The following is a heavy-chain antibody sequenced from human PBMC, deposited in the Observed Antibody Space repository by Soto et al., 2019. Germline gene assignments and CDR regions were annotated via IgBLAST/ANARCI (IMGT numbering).Heavy chain of an antibody. CDR2: IWYDGSNK. CDR1: GFTFSSYG. D-gene: IGHD3-22*01. CDR3: ARVNYFDSSGYPHDDY. J-gene: IGHJ4*02. Sequence: QVQLVESGGGVVQPGRSLRLSCAASGFTFSSYGMHWVRQAPGKGLEWVAVIWYDGSNKYYADSVKGRFTISRDNSKNTLYLQMNSLRAEDTAVYYCARVNYFDSSGYPHDDYLGQGTLVTVSS. V-gene: IGHV3-33*01.